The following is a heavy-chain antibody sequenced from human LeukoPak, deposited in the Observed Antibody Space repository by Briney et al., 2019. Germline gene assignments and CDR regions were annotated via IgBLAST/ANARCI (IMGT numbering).Heavy chain of an antibody. CDR1: GYTFTNYY. CDR3: VPSANYYYFDY. V-gene: IGHV1-2*02. CDR2: INPKSGGT. J-gene: IGHJ4*02. D-gene: IGHD4/OR15-4a*01. Sequence: ASVKVSCKASGYTFTNYYMHWVRQAPGLGYEWMGWINPKSGGTSYPQKFQGRLTMTRDTSISTAYMELSRLRSDDTAVYYCVPSANYYYFDYWGQGTLVTVSS.